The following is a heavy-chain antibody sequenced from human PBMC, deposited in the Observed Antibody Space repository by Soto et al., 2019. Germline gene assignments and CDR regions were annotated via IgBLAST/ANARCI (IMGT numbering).Heavy chain of an antibody. CDR1: GYNFSTYW. Sequence: GESLKISCKASGYNFSTYWIGWVRQMPGKGLEWMGIIYPDDSDTRYNPSFEGHVTISVDKSISTVYLQWASLKASDTAVYYCARPGIVGPRGAFDIWGQGTMVTVSS. CDR2: IYPDDSDT. CDR3: ARPGIVGPRGAFDI. V-gene: IGHV5-51*01. D-gene: IGHD1-26*01. J-gene: IGHJ3*02.